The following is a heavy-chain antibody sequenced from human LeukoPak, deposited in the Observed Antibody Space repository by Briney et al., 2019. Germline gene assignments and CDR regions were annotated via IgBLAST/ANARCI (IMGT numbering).Heavy chain of an antibody. D-gene: IGHD4-11*01. CDR3: ARDDSPTLTGPAYYDAFDI. CDR2: IRRDGSQI. J-gene: IGHJ3*02. Sequence: PGGSLRLSSAASGFTFSNYWMTWVRQAPGKGLEWVANIRRDGSQIHYVDSVKGRFTISRDNAKNSLSLQMNSLRAEDTAIYYCARDDSPTLTGPAYYDAFDIWGQGIMVTVSS. CDR1: GFTFSNYW. V-gene: IGHV3-7*01.